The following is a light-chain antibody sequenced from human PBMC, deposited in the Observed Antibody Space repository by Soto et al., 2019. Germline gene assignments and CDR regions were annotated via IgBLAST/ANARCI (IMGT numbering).Light chain of an antibody. J-gene: IGLJ1*01. Sequence: QRVRNQAAYGYGVPGQALSIFCTGTSSDVGGYNYVSWYQQHPGKAPKFMIYDVSNRPSGVSNRFSGSKSGNTASLTISGLQAEDEADYYCCSYTTSNTRQIVFGTGTKVTVL. CDR3: CSYTTSNTRQIV. V-gene: IGLV2-14*01. CDR2: DVS. CDR1: SSDVGGYNY.